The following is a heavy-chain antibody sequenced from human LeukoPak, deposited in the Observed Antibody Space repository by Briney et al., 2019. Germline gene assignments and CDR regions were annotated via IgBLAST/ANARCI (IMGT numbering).Heavy chain of an antibody. CDR1: RGSISSYY. J-gene: IGHJ4*02. D-gene: IGHD6-13*01. CDR3: ARSIAVAGPVFDY. V-gene: IGHV4-59*01. Sequence: SETLSLTCTVSRGSISSYYWSWIRQPPGKGLEWIGYISYSGSTNYNPSLKSRVIISIDTSENQLSLKLGSVTAADTAVYYCARSIAVAGPVFDYWGQGTLVTVSS. CDR2: ISYSGST.